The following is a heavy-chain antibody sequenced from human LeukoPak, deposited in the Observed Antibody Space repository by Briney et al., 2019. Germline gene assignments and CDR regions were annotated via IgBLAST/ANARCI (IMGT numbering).Heavy chain of an antibody. V-gene: IGHV4-39*07. CDR1: GCSITSTNYY. D-gene: IGHD3-22*01. CDR3: ARGRPDYDSSGLTFWYFDL. J-gene: IGHJ2*01. Sequence: PSETLSLTCTVSGCSITSTNYYWGWIRRPPGKGLEWIGSIYYSGATFYNPSLRSRVTISVDTSKNQFSLKLSSVTAADTAVYYCARGRPDYDSSGLTFWYFDLWGRGTQVTVSS. CDR2: IYYSGAT.